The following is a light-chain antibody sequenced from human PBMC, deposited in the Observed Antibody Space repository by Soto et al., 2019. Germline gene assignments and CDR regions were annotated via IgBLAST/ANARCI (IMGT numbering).Light chain of an antibody. CDR1: SSNIGTNT. V-gene: IGLV1-44*01. CDR2: SNN. J-gene: IGLJ2*01. CDR3: ETWDDSLTGVV. Sequence: QAVVTQPPSASGTPGQRVTISCSGSSSNIGTNTVNWYQHFPRTAPKLLIFSNNQRPSGVPDRFSGSTSGTSASLAISGLQSEDEADYYCETWDDSLTGVVFGGGTKLTVL.